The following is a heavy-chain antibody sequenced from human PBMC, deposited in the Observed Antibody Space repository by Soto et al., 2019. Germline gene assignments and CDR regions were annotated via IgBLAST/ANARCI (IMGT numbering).Heavy chain of an antibody. CDR2: INHSGST. CDR1: GGSFSGYY. J-gene: IGHJ4*02. D-gene: IGHD4-17*01. V-gene: IGHV4-34*01. CDR3: ARAYGGNVFDY. Sequence: QVQLQQWGAGLLKPSETLSLTCAVSGGSFSGYYWSWIRQPPGKGLEWIGDINHSGSTNYNPSLKSRVTISVDTSKNQFSLQLSSGTAAGTAVYFCARAYGGNVFDYWGQGTLVTVSS.